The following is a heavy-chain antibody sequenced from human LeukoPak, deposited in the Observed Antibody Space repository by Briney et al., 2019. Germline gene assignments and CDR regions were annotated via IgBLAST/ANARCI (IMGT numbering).Heavy chain of an antibody. Sequence: ASVKVSCKASGYTFTSYGISWVRQAPGQGLEWMGWISAYKGNTNYAQKLQGRVTMTTDTSTSTAYMELRSLRSDDTAVYYCARVDSSGWNFDYWGQGTLVTVSS. D-gene: IGHD6-19*01. V-gene: IGHV1-18*01. CDR3: ARVDSSGWNFDY. CDR1: GYTFTSYG. CDR2: ISAYKGNT. J-gene: IGHJ4*02.